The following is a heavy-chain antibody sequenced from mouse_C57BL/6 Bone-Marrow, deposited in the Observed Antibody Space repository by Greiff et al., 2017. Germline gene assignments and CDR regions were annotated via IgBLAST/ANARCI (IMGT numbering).Heavy chain of an antibody. J-gene: IGHJ4*01. V-gene: IGHV5-4*01. CDR2: ISDGGSYT. D-gene: IGHD4-1*01. CDR3: ARALAWVYAIDY. Sequence: DVQLVESGGGLVKPGGSLKLSCAASGFTFSSYAMSWVRQTPEKRLEWVATISDGGSYTYYPDNVKGRFTISRDNAKNNLYLQMSHLKSEDTAVYYCARALAWVYAIDYWGQGTSVTVSS. CDR1: GFTFSSYA.